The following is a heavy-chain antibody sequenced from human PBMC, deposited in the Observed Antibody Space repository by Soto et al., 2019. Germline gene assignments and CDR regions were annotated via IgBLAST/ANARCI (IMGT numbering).Heavy chain of an antibody. Sequence: GGSLRLSCAASGFTFGSYAMHWVRQAPGKGLEYVSAISSNGGSTYYANSVKGRFTISRDNSKNTLYLQMGSLRAEDMAVYYWARDGRYCSGGSCYGAFDIWGQGTMVTVSS. CDR2: ISSNGGST. CDR1: GFTFGSYA. D-gene: IGHD2-15*01. CDR3: ARDGRYCSGGSCYGAFDI. V-gene: IGHV3-64*01. J-gene: IGHJ3*02.